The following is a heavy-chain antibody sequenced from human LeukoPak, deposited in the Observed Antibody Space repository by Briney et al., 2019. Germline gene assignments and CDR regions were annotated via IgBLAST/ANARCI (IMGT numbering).Heavy chain of an antibody. J-gene: IGHJ4*02. CDR2: IYYSGST. Sequence: SETLSLTCTVSGGSISSSSYYWGWIRQPPGKGLEWLGCIYYSGSTYYNPSLKSRATISVDTSKNQFSLKLSSVTAADTAVYYCASLPSIVVVVAATLSGWDFDYWGQGTLVTVSS. V-gene: IGHV4-39*01. CDR1: GGSISSSSYY. CDR3: ASLPSIVVVVAATLSGWDFDY. D-gene: IGHD2-15*01.